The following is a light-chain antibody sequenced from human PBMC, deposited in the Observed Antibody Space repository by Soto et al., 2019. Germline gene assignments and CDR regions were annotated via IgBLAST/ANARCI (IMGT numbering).Light chain of an antibody. CDR1: QSVSST. J-gene: IGKJ5*01. CDR3: QQRSSWIT. V-gene: IGKV3-11*01. CDR2: GAS. Sequence: EIVMTQSPDTLSVSPGEIATLFCRASQSVSSTVAWYQQRPGQAPRLLIYGASNRATGIPARFSGSGSATDFTLTISSLEPEDFAVYYCQQRSSWITFGQGTRLEIK.